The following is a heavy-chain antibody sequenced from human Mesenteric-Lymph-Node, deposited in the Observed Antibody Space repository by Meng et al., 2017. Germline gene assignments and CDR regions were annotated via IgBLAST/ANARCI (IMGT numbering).Heavy chain of an antibody. CDR3: ARDLGVATSIAGFVY. CDR2: IYYSGST. V-gene: IGHV4-30-4*01. Sequence: QVQLQESGPGLVKPSQTPSLICTVSGGSISSGDYYWSWIRQPPGKGLEWIGYIYYSGSTYYNPSLKSRVTISVDTSKNRFSLRLSSVTAADTAVYYCARDLGVATSIAGFVYWGQGTLVTVSS. CDR1: GGSISSGDYY. D-gene: IGHD5-12*01. J-gene: IGHJ4*02.